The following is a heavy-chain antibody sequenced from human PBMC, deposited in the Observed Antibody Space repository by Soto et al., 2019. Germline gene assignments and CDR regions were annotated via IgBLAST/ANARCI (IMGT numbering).Heavy chain of an antibody. CDR1: GFTFRSYT. D-gene: IGHD4-17*01. V-gene: IGHV3-23*01. CDR3: AKDKEPDGVWDIDF. J-gene: IGHJ4*01. Sequence: GGSLRLSCAASGFTFRSYTMSWVRQAPGKGLEWVSSIIGGNGDAFYAASVTGRFTISRDISKSTLYLQMNGLRVEDTAIYYCAKDKEPDGVWDIDFWGHGTLVTVSS. CDR2: IIGGNGDA.